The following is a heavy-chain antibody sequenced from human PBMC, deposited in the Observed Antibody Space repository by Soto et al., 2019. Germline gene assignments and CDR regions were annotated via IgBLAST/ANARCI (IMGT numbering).Heavy chain of an antibody. J-gene: IGHJ4*02. V-gene: IGHV3-23*01. CDR2: ISGSGDST. CDR3: AKAYGASHSPFDC. Sequence: EEQLLESGGGLAQPGGSLRLSCAASGFTFRGYAMSWVRQAQGKGPEWVSGISGSGDSTYHAKSVKGRFIISRDNSKNTLDLEINSLIAEDTAVYYCAKAYGASHSPFDCWGQGTLVAVSS. D-gene: IGHD2-21*01. CDR1: GFTFRGYA.